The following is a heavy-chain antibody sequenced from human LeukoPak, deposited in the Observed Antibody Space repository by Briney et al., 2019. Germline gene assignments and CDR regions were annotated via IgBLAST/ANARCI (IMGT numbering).Heavy chain of an antibody. CDR3: ARGRMLYTRERSLQH. Sequence: PSETLSLTCAVYGGSFSGYYWSWIRQPPGKGLEWIGEINHSGSTNYNPSLKSRVTISVDTSKNQFPLKLSSVTAADTAVYYCARGRMLYTRERSLQHWGQGTLVTVSS. D-gene: IGHD2-8*01. J-gene: IGHJ1*01. CDR2: INHSGST. V-gene: IGHV4-34*01. CDR1: GGSFSGYY.